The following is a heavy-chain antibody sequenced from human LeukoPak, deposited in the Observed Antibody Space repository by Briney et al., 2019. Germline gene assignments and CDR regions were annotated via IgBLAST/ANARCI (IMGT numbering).Heavy chain of an antibody. D-gene: IGHD5-24*01. Sequence: GGSLRLSCAASGFTVSSNYMSWVRQAPGKGLQWVSVIYSGGSTYYADSVKGRFTISRDNSKNTLYLQLNSLRAEDTAVYYCAREMATILGGAFDIWGQGTMVTVSS. CDR2: IYSGGST. V-gene: IGHV3-66*01. J-gene: IGHJ3*02. CDR3: AREMATILGGAFDI. CDR1: GFTVSSNY.